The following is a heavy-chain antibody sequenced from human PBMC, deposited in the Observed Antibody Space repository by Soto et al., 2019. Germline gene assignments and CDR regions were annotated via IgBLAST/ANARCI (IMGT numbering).Heavy chain of an antibody. V-gene: IGHV3-9*01. D-gene: IGHD5-12*01. CDR1: GFTFDDYA. Sequence: GGSLRLSCAASGFTFDDYAMHWVRQAPGKGLEWVSGISWNSGSIGYADSVKGRFTISRDNAKNSLYLQMNSLRAEDTALYYCAKEIVATMGVGGGFDPWGQGTLVTVSS. CDR2: ISWNSGSI. CDR3: AKEIVATMGVGGGFDP. J-gene: IGHJ5*02.